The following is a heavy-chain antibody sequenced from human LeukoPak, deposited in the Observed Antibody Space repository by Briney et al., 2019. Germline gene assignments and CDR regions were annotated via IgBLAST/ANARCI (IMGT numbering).Heavy chain of an antibody. D-gene: IGHD3-22*01. Sequence: KSSETLSLTCTVSGGSISSYYWSWIRQPPGKGLEWIGYIYYSGSTNYNPSLKSRVTISVDTSKNQFSLKLSSVTAADTAVYYCARRMYYYDSSGYGGYWLDPWGQGTLVTVSS. CDR1: GGSISSYY. J-gene: IGHJ5*02. V-gene: IGHV4-59*08. CDR2: IYYSGST. CDR3: ARRMYYYDSSGYGGYWLDP.